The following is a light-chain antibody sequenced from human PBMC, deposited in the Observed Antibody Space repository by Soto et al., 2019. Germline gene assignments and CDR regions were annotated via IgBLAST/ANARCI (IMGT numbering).Light chain of an antibody. J-gene: IGLJ2*01. CDR2: EVS. V-gene: IGLV2-18*02. CDR3: SSFTSSTTLV. CDR1: SSDVGSYNR. Sequence: QSALTQPPSVSGSPGQSVTISYTGTSSDVGSYNRVSWYQQPPGTAPKLMIYEVSNRLSGVPDRFSGSKSGNTASLTISGLQAEDEADYYCSSFTSSTTLVFGGGTKLTVL.